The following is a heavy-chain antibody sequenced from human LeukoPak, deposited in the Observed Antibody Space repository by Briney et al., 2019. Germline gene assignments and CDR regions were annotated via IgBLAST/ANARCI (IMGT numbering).Heavy chain of an antibody. CDR1: GYTFTNYD. D-gene: IGHD2-2*01. Sequence: ASVKVSCKASGYTFTNYDINWVRQATGQGLEWMGWMNPNSGNTGYAQKFQGRVTMTRNTSISTVYMELSSLRSEDTAVYYCARGRGYCSRTSCYHPYYYYYMDVWGRGTTVTISS. CDR2: MNPNSGNT. J-gene: IGHJ6*03. CDR3: ARGRGYCSRTSCYHPYYYYYMDV. V-gene: IGHV1-8*01.